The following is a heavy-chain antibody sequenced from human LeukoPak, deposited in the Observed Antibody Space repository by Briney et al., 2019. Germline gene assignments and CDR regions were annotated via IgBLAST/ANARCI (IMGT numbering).Heavy chain of an antibody. CDR1: GFTFSSYS. Sequence: GGSLRLSCAASGFTFSSYSMTWVRQAPGKGLEWVSSISSSSSYIYYADSVKGRFTISRDNAKNSLYLQMNSLRAEDTAVYYCASSRYDSSGYYSWGQGTLVTVSS. J-gene: IGHJ4*02. CDR3: ASSRYDSSGYYS. D-gene: IGHD3-22*01. V-gene: IGHV3-21*01. CDR2: ISSSSSYI.